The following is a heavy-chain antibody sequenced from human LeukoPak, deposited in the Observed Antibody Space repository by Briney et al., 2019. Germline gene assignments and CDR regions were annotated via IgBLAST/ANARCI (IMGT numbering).Heavy chain of an antibody. D-gene: IGHD3-10*01. V-gene: IGHV1-69*05. J-gene: IGHJ4*02. CDR3: ARAIQQYYGSGSPDY. CDR1: GGTFSSYA. CDR2: IIPIFGTA. Sequence: GASVKVSCKASGGTFSSYAISWVRQAPGQGLEWMGGIIPIFGTANYAQKFQGRVTITTDESTSTAYMELSSLRSEDTAVYYCARAIQQYYGSGSPDYWGQGTLVTVSS.